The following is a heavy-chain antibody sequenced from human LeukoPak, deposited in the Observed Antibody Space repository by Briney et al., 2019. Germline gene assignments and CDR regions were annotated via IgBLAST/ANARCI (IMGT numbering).Heavy chain of an antibody. V-gene: IGHV1-8*01. CDR1: GYTFTSYD. CDR2: MNPNSGNT. Sequence: ASVKVSCKASGYTFTSYDINWVRQATGQGLEWMGWMNPNSGNTGYAQKFQGRVTVTTDTSTSTAYMELRSLRSDDTAVYYCARDARYNWFDPWGQGTLVTVSS. J-gene: IGHJ5*02. CDR3: ARDARYNWFDP.